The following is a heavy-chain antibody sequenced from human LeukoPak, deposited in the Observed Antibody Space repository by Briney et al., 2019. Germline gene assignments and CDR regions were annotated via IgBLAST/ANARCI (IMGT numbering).Heavy chain of an antibody. CDR1: GFTFSSYA. CDR3: ARDRGMWFGEPSDAFDI. V-gene: IGHV3-23*01. Sequence: GGSLRLSCAASGFTFSSYAMSWVRQAPGKGLEWDSAISGSGGSTYYADSVKGRFTISRDNAKNLLYLQMNSLRVEDTAVYYCARDRGMWFGEPSDAFDIWGQGTMVTVSS. D-gene: IGHD3-10*01. CDR2: ISGSGGST. J-gene: IGHJ3*02.